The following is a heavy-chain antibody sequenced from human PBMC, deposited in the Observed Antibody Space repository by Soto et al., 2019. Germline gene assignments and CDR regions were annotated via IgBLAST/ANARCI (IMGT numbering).Heavy chain of an antibody. CDR3: ARDRWDTFRSRDGYNLNY. V-gene: IGHV3-74*01. D-gene: IGHD5-12*01. CDR2: INSDGSST. Sequence: PGGSLRLSCAASGVTFSSYWMHWVRQAPGKGLVWVSRINSDGSSTSYADSVKGRFTISRDNAKNTLYLQMNSLRAEDTAVYYCARDRWDTFRSRDGYNLNYWGQGTLVTVSS. J-gene: IGHJ4*02. CDR1: GVTFSSYW.